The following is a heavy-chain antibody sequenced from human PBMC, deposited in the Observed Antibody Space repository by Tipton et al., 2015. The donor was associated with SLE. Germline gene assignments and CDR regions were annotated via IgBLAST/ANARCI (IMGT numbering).Heavy chain of an antibody. J-gene: IGHJ4*02. V-gene: IGHV4-34*01. CDR3: ARAVVPATGALDY. D-gene: IGHD2-2*01. CDR2: INHSGST. CDR1: GGSFSGYY. Sequence: TLSLTCAVYGGSFSGYYWSWIRQPPGKGLEWIGEINHSGSTNYNPSLKSRVTISVDTSKNQFSLKLSSVTAADTAVYYCARAVVPATGALDYWGQGTLVTVSS.